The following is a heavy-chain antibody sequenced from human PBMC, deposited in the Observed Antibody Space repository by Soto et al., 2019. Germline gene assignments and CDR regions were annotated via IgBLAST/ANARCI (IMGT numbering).Heavy chain of an antibody. CDR2: INPSGGST. V-gene: IGHV1-46*01. CDR3: ARESHTAVAGDYYYGMDV. J-gene: IGHJ6*02. CDR1: GYTFTSYY. Sequence: ASVKVSCKASGYTFTSYYMHWVRQAPGQGLEWMGIINPSGGSTSYAQKFQGRVTMTRDTSTSTVYMELSSLRSEDTAVYYCARESHTAVAGDYYYGMDVWGQGTTVTVSS. D-gene: IGHD6-19*01.